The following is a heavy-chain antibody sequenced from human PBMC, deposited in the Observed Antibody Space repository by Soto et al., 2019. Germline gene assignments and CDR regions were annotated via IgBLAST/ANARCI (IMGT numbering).Heavy chain of an antibody. D-gene: IGHD3-10*01. CDR2: INPNSGGT. Sequence: ASVKVSCKASGYTFNGYYMHWVRQAPGQGREWMGWINPNSGGTNYAQKFQSRVTMTRDTSISTAYMELSRLRSDDTAVYYCARESFGNYGMDVWGQGTTVTVSS. CDR1: GYTFNGYY. J-gene: IGHJ6*02. CDR3: ARESFGNYGMDV. V-gene: IGHV1-2*02.